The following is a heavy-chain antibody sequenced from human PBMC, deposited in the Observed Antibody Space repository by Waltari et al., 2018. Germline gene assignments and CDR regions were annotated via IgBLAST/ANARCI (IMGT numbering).Heavy chain of an antibody. Sequence: QVQLVQSGAEVKKPGSSVKVSCMASGGTFSSYTISWVRQAPGQGLEWMGGIIPIFGTANYEQKCQERVTITADESTSTAYRELGSLGSEDTAVYYCARAQLGSWPLYYFDYWGLGTLVTVSS. J-gene: IGHJ4*02. CDR3: ARAQLGSWPLYYFDY. D-gene: IGHD6-13*01. CDR1: GGTFSSYT. V-gene: IGHV1-69*01. CDR2: IIPIFGTA.